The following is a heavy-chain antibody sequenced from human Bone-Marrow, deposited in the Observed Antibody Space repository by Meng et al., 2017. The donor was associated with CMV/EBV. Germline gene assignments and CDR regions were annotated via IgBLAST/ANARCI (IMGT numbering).Heavy chain of an antibody. CDR2: SIPVFGPT. V-gene: IGHV1-69*05. CDR1: SGGTFSKYI. CDR3: AREGEGGLPAANTFDI. J-gene: IGHJ3*02. Sequence: SVKVSCKASSGGTFSKYIVSWVRQAPGQGLEWMGGSIPVFGPTRYAQKFRGRLTITTDESTGTGYMELSSLASEDTAVYYCAREGEGGLPAANTFDIWGQGTMVTVAS. D-gene: IGHD2-2*01.